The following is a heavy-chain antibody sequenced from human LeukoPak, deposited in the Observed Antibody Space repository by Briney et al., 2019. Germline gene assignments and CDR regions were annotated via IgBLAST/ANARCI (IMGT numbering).Heavy chain of an antibody. Sequence: PGGSLRLSCAASGFTFSSYAMSWVRQAPGKGLEWVSAISGSGGSTYYADSVKGRFTISRDNSKNTLYPQMNSLRAEDTAVYYCAKRPKLTRWYFDLWGRGTLVTVSS. D-gene: IGHD4/OR15-4a*01. V-gene: IGHV3-23*01. CDR1: GFTFSSYA. CDR2: ISGSGGST. J-gene: IGHJ2*01. CDR3: AKRPKLTRWYFDL.